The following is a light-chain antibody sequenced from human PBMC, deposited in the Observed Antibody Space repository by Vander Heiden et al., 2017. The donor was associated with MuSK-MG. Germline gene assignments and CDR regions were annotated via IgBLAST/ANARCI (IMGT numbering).Light chain of an antibody. CDR3: QQDVYLPLT. CDR1: QSLFYRSNKKNY. Sequence: DIVMTQSPDSLAVSLGERATIHCRSSQSLFYRSNKKNYLAWYQQKAGQPPKLLIYWASSRESGVPDRFSGSGSGTDFTLTISKVQSEDVAVYYCQQDVYLPLTFGGGTKVEI. V-gene: IGKV4-1*01. J-gene: IGKJ4*01. CDR2: WAS.